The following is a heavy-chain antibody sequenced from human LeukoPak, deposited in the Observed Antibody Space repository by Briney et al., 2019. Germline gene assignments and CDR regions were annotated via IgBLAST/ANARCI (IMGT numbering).Heavy chain of an antibody. D-gene: IGHD6-6*01. J-gene: IGHJ4*02. Sequence: GGSLRLSCAASGFTLSVYWMHCVRQGPGKGLVWVSRINPDGSSTNDADFVKGRFTISRDNAKNTLNLQMNSLRAEDTAVYYCVRSTAVLPFDYWGQGIPVTVSS. CDR3: VRSTAVLPFDY. V-gene: IGHV3-74*01. CDR2: INPDGSST. CDR1: GFTLSVYW.